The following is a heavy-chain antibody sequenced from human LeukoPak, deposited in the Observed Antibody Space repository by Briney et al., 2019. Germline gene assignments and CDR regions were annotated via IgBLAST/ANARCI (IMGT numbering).Heavy chain of an antibody. CDR1: GFTFSSYG. J-gene: IGHJ4*02. V-gene: IGHV3-30*03. D-gene: IGHD6-6*01. Sequence: PGGSLRLSCAASGFTFSSYGMHWVRQAPGKGLDWVAVISNDGSKKYYADSVKGRFTISRDNSKNTLSLQVSSLRDEDTAVYYCARLGVYSSSSGANYWGQGTLVTVSS. CDR2: ISNDGSKK. CDR3: ARLGVYSSSSGANY.